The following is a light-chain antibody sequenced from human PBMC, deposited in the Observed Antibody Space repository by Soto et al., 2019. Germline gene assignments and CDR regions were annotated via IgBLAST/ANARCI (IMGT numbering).Light chain of an antibody. CDR3: SSYTSSSNWV. CDR2: EVS. V-gene: IGLV2-14*01. Sequence: QSVLTQPASVSGSPGQSITISCTGTSSDVGGYNYVSWYQQHPGKAPKPMIYEVSNRPSGVSNRFSGSKSGNTASLTISGLQAEDEADYYCSSYTSSSNWVFGGGTKVTVL. J-gene: IGLJ3*02. CDR1: SSDVGGYNY.